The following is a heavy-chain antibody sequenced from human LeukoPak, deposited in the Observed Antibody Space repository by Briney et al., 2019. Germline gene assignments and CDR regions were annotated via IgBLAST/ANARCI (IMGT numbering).Heavy chain of an antibody. J-gene: IGHJ6*02. Sequence: ETLSLTCAVYGGSFSGYYWSWIRQPPGKGLEWIGEINHSGSTNYNPSLKSRVTISVDTSKNQFSLKLSSVTAADTAVYYCASARGYSYGFYYYYGMDVWGQGTTVTVSS. V-gene: IGHV4-34*01. CDR3: ASARGYSYGFYYYYGMDV. CDR1: GGSFSGYY. CDR2: INHSGST. D-gene: IGHD5-18*01.